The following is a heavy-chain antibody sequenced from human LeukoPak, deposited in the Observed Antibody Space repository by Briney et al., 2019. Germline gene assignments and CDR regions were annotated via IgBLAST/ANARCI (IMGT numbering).Heavy chain of an antibody. V-gene: IGHV3-7*01. J-gene: IGHJ4*02. CDR3: ARDKDFTIDY. CDR2: MRTDGSVV. Sequence: PGGSLRLSCAVSGFTFSHYMMTWVRQAPGEGLEWVANMRTDGSVVQYADSVKGRFTISRDNAKNSLFLQMNSVRAEDTAVYYCARDKDFTIDYWGQGTLVTVSS. CDR1: GFTFSHYM. D-gene: IGHD3-10*01.